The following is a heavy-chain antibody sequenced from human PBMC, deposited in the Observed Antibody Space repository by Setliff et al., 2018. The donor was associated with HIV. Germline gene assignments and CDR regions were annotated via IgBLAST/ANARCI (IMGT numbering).Heavy chain of an antibody. J-gene: IGHJ4*02. V-gene: IGHV1-46*01. D-gene: IGHD3-10*01. Sequence: ASVKVSCKASGYTFTSYYLHWLRQAPGQGLEWMGISYPSDGRTQYAQKFQGRVTMTRDTSTSTAYMELGRLRSDDTAVYYCARDSRVRGVIISSTHFDYWGQGTLVTVSS. CDR3: ARDSRVRGVIISSTHFDY. CDR1: GYTFTSYY. CDR2: SYPSDGRT.